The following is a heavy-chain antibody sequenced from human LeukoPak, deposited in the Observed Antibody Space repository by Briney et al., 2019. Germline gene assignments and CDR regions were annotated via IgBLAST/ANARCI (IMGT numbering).Heavy chain of an antibody. J-gene: IGHJ4*02. CDR2: TKQDGSEK. D-gene: IGHD2-2*01. CDR1: GFTFSSYW. CDR3: ARNPPCRYCSRTSSPDY. Sequence: PGGSLRLSCAASGFTFSSYWMSWVRQAPGKGLEWVANTKQDGSEKYYVDSVKGRFTISRDNAKNSLYLQMNSLRAEDTAVYYCARNPPCRYCSRTSSPDYWGQGTLVTVSS. V-gene: IGHV3-7*01.